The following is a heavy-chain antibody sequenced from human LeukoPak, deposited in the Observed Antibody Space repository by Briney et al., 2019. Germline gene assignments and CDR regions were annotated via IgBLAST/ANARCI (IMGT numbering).Heavy chain of an antibody. CDR3: ARDLGELGDY. V-gene: IGHV3-21*01. CDR1: GFTFSSYR. D-gene: IGHD1-26*01. Sequence: SGGSLRLSCAASGFTFSSYRMTWVRQAPGKGLEWVSSISSSSSYIYYADSVKGRFTISRDNAKNSLYLQMNSLRAEDTAVYYCARDLGELGDYWGQGTLVTVSS. J-gene: IGHJ4*02. CDR2: ISSSSSYI.